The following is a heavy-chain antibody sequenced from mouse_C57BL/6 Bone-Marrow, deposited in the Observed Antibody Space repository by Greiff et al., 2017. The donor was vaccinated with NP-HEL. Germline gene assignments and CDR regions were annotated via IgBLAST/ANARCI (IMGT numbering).Heavy chain of an antibody. CDR3: TRDRLGVVVHYYAIDY. J-gene: IGHJ4*01. Sequence: EVQLQQSGEGLVKPGGSLKLSCAASGFTFSSYAMSWVRQTPEKRLEWVAYISSGGDYIYYADTVKGRFTISRDNARNTLYLQMSSLKSEDTAMYYCTRDRLGVVVHYYAIDYWGKGTSVTVSS. D-gene: IGHD1-1*01. CDR2: ISSGGDYI. CDR1: GFTFSSYA. V-gene: IGHV5-9-1*02.